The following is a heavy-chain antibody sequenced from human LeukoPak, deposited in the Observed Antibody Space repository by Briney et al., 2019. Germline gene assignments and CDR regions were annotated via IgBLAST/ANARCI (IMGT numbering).Heavy chain of an antibody. J-gene: IGHJ6*04. CDR2: IKEDGSEK. Sequence: GGSLRLSCAASGFTFSRYWMSWVRQAPGKGLEWVASIKEDGSEKYYVDSVKGRFIISRDNAKNSLSLQMNSLRAEDTAVYYCARDFWQWLIRVYYYYGMDVWGKGTTVTVYS. CDR3: ARDFWQWLIRVYYYYGMDV. CDR1: GFTFSRYW. V-gene: IGHV3-7*03. D-gene: IGHD6-19*01.